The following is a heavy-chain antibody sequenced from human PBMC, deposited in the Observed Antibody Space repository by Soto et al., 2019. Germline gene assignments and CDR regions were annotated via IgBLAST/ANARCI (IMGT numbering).Heavy chain of an antibody. Sequence: GGSLRLSCAASGFTFSSYAMSWVRQAPGKGLEWVSAISGSGGSTYYADSVKGRFTISRDNSKNTLYLQMNSLRAEDTAVYYCAKTYDFWSGYYTGNYYYYYYMDVWGKGTTVTVSS. CDR3: AKTYDFWSGYYTGNYYYYYYMDV. CDR2: ISGSGGST. D-gene: IGHD3-3*01. CDR1: GFTFSSYA. V-gene: IGHV3-23*01. J-gene: IGHJ6*03.